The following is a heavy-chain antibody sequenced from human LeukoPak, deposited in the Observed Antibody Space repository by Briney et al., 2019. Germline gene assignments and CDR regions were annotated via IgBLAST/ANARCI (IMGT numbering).Heavy chain of an antibody. V-gene: IGHV3-13*01. CDR2: IGTAGDT. CDR1: GFTFSSYD. J-gene: IGHJ6*02. D-gene: IGHD3-9*01. CDR3: AREYYDILTGNYYGIDV. Sequence: GGSLRPSCTAYGFTFSSYDRHWVRQATGEGLEWISAIGTAGDTYYPGSVKGRFTISRENAKNSLYLQMNSLRAGDTAVYYCAREYYDILTGNYYGIDVWGQGTTVTVSS.